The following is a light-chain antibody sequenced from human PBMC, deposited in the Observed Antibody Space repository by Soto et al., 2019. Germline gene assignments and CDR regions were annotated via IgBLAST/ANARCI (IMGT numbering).Light chain of an antibody. J-gene: IGKJ1*01. CDR3: QQRSNWPPT. V-gene: IGKV3-11*01. CDR2: GAS. Sequence: EIVLTQSPATLSLSPGERATLSCRASQSVTSYLAWYQQKPGQAPRLLISGASTRAAGISDRFSGSGSGTDFTLTITSLEPEDFAVYYCQQRSNWPPTFGQGTKVDIK. CDR1: QSVTSY.